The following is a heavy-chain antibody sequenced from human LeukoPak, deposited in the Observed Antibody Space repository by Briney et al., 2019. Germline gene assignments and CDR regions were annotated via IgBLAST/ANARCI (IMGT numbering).Heavy chain of an antibody. CDR1: GFTFSSYS. Sequence: KSGGSLRLSCAASGFTFSSYSMNWVRQAPGKGLEWVSSISSSSSYIYYADSVKGRFTISRDNAKNSLYLQMNSLRAEDTAVYYCARDGVETGTTDYWGQGTLVTVSS. CDR2: ISSSSSYI. CDR3: ARDGVETGTTDY. J-gene: IGHJ4*02. V-gene: IGHV3-21*01. D-gene: IGHD1-7*01.